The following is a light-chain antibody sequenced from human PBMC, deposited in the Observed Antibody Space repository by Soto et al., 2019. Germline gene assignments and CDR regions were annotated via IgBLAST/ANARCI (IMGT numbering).Light chain of an antibody. CDR3: AQHHRPRRM. J-gene: IGKJ1*01. Sequence: EIVRTEEPLAGSVCRWGWSTLSCKASKSVSSTYLTWYQQKPGQAPRLLIYDASRRATGIPDRFSRSASDTEFRLSLRSPEPHDFAMYFSAQHHRPRRMLGPGTKVDIK. CDR2: DAS. V-gene: IGKV3-20*01. CDR1: KSVSSTY.